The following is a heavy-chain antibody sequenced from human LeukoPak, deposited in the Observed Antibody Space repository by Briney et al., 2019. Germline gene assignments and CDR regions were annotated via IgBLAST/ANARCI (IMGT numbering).Heavy chain of an antibody. Sequence: ASVKVSRKASGYTFTSYGISWVRQAPGQGLEWMGWISAYNGNTNYAQKFQGRVTITRNTSISTAYMELSSLRSEDTAVYYCARGGVAARPFYYYYYMDVWGKGTTVTVSS. V-gene: IGHV1-18*01. CDR1: GYTFTSYG. CDR2: ISAYNGNT. J-gene: IGHJ6*03. D-gene: IGHD6-6*01. CDR3: ARGGVAARPFYYYYYMDV.